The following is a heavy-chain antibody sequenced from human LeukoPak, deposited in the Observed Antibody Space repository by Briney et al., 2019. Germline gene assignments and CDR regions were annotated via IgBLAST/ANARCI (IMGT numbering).Heavy chain of an antibody. CDR1: GYTFTSYG. CDR3: ARGPYYYDSSGYYYVSRAFDI. V-gene: IGHV1-18*01. J-gene: IGHJ3*02. Sequence: GASVKVSCKASGYTFTSYGISWVRQAPGQGLEWMGWISPYNGNTNYAQKLQGRVTMTTDTSTSTAYMELRSLRSDDTAVYYCARGPYYYDSSGYYYVSRAFDIWGQGTMVTVSS. D-gene: IGHD3-22*01. CDR2: ISPYNGNT.